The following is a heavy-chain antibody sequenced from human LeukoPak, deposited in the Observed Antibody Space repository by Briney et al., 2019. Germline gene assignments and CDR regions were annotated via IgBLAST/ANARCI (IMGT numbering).Heavy chain of an antibody. CDR2: ISGSGGST. J-gene: IGHJ4*02. Sequence: PGGTLRLSCAASGFTFSSYAMSWVRQAPGKGLEWVSAISGSGGSTYYADPVKGRFTISRDNSKNTLYLQMNSLRAEDTAVYYCARDTVGFDYWGQGTLVTVSS. D-gene: IGHD4-17*01. V-gene: IGHV3-23*01. CDR1: GFTFSSYA. CDR3: ARDTVGFDY.